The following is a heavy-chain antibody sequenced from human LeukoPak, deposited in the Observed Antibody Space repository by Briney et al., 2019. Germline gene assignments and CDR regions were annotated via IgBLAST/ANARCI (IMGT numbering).Heavy chain of an antibody. CDR3: ARSRNYYYYYMDV. J-gene: IGHJ6*03. Sequence: GGSLRLSCAASGFTFDDYGMSWVRQAPGKGLEWVSGINWNGGSTGYADSVKGRFTISRVNAKNSLYLQMNSLRAEDTALYYCARSRNYYYYYMDVWGKGTTVTVSS. CDR2: INWNGGST. CDR1: GFTFDDYG. V-gene: IGHV3-20*04. D-gene: IGHD1-14*01.